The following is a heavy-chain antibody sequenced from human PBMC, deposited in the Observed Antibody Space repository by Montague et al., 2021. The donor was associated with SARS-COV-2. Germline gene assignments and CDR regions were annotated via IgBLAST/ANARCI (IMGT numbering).Heavy chain of an antibody. Sequence: PALVKPTQTLTVTCTFSGFSLSTTGVGVGWIRQPPGKALEWLALIYWGDDKRYRPSLKNRLTITKDISQNQVVLTMTNMDPVDTATYYCARAYIAAAGLGLDYWGQGTLVTVSS. CDR3: ARAYIAAAGLGLDY. J-gene: IGHJ4*02. CDR2: IYWGDDK. CDR1: GFSLSTTGVG. D-gene: IGHD6-13*01. V-gene: IGHV2-5*02.